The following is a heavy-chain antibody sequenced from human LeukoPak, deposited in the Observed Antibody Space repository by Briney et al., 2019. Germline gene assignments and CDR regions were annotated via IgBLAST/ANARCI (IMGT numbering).Heavy chain of an antibody. CDR2: ISAYNGNT. CDR1: GYTFTSYG. V-gene: IGHV1-18*01. D-gene: IGHD2-15*01. CDR3: ARDSPYCSGGSCYSTSHYYYYYYMDV. J-gene: IGHJ6*03. Sequence: ASVKVSCKASGYTFTSYGISWVRQAPGQGLEWMGWISAYNGNTNYAQKLQGRVTMTTDTSTSTAYMELRSLRSDDTAVYYCARDSPYCSGGSCYSTSHYYYYYYMDVWGKGTTVTVSS.